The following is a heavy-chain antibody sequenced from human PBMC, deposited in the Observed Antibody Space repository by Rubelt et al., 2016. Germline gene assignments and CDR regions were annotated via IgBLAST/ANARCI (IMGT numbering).Heavy chain of an antibody. J-gene: IGHJ5*02. CDR3: ARHRYSSSWYGEYNWFDP. D-gene: IGHD6-13*01. CDR2: IFHSGST. V-gene: IGHV4-4*02. CDR1: GGSISSNNW. Sequence: GGSISSNNWWTWLRQPPGKGLEWIGEIFHSGSTTYNPSLKSRVTISVDTSKNQFSLKLSSVTAADTAVYYCARHRYSSSWYGEYNWFDPWGQGTLVTVSS.